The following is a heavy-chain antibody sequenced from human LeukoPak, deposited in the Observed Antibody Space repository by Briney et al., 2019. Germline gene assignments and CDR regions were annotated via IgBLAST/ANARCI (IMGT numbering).Heavy chain of an antibody. CDR2: ISGSGDNT. CDR1: GFTFSSYV. J-gene: IGHJ4*02. CDR3: AEGGWLH. V-gene: IGHV3-23*01. D-gene: IGHD6-19*01. Sequence: GGSLRLSCAASGFTFSSYVMNWVRQAPGKGLEWVSTISGSGDNTYYADSVKGRFTISRDKSKNTVYLQMNSLRAEDTAVYYCAEGGWLHWGQGTLVTVSS.